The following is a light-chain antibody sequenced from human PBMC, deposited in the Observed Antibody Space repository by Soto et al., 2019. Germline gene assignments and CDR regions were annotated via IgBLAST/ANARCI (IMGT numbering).Light chain of an antibody. J-gene: IGKJ2*01. Sequence: DFVMTQAPDSLTVSLGERATINCKSSQTVLYNSNNKNHLAWFQQKPGHPPKLLIYGASSRPSGVPDRFSGGGSGTDFTLTISSLQPEDVAVYYCQQYYSIPFTFSQGTKLEIK. CDR1: QTVLYNSNNKNH. CDR3: QQYYSIPFT. CDR2: GAS. V-gene: IGKV4-1*01.